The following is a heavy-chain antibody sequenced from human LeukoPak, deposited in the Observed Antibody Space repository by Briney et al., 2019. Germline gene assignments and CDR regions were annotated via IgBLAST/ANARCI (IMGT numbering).Heavy chain of an antibody. J-gene: IGHJ6*01. CDR2: INQDESQK. Sequence: AGGSLRLSCSASGFDSSNYWMRWVRQAPGKGLEWVANINQDESQKHYVDSVRGRFTISRDSAKNSLFLQMNRLRHQDTAVYFCASGRLYGYYSSYSTDVWGEEGPPTVSS. V-gene: IGHV3-7*01. D-gene: IGHD5-18*01. CDR1: GFDSSNYW. CDR3: ASGRLYGYYSSYSTDV.